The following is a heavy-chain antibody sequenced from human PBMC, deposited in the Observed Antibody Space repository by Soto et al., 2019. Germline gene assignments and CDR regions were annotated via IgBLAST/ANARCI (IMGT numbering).Heavy chain of an antibody. Sequence: SETLSLTCTVLCASIDCYYWSWIRQPPGKGLEWIGYIYYSGSTNYNPSLKSRVTISVDTSKNQFSLKLNSVTAADTAVYYCARDSRLGFPDYWGQGTLVTVS. CDR1: CASIDCYY. CDR3: ARDSRLGFPDY. CDR2: IYYSGST. V-gene: IGHV4-59*01. D-gene: IGHD3-16*01. J-gene: IGHJ4*02.